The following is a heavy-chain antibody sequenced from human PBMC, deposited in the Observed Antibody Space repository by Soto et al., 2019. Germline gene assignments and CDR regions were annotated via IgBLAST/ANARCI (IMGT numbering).Heavy chain of an antibody. CDR3: ARGYSGGYFYAMDV. CDR2: IIPMYNKS. Sequence: QVQLVQSGAEVKKPGSSVRVSCQASGGTFSTYAFNWVRQAPGQGLEWMGGIIPMYNKSNYAPNFLGRVTISAHPSTGTAYLELTTRRSEDAAVYFCARGYSGGYFYAMDVWGQGTTVTVSS. CDR1: GGTFSTYA. V-gene: IGHV1-69*01. D-gene: IGHD4-4*01. J-gene: IGHJ6*02.